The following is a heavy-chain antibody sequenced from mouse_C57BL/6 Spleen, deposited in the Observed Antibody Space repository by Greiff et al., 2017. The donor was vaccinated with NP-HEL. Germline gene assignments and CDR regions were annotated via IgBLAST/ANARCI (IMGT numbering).Heavy chain of an antibody. J-gene: IGHJ2*01. Sequence: QVQLQQPGAELVMPGASVKLSCKASGYTFTSYWMHWVKQRPGQGLEWIGEIDPSDSYTNYNQKFKGKSTLTVDKSSSTAYMQLSSLTSEDSAVYYCARRGDGSSYVDYWGQGTTLTVSS. D-gene: IGHD1-1*01. CDR2: IDPSDSYT. CDR1: GYTFTSYW. CDR3: ARRGDGSSYVDY. V-gene: IGHV1-69*01.